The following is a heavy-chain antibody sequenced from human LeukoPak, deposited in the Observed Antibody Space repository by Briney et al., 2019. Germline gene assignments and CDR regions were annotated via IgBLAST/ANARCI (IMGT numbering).Heavy chain of an antibody. D-gene: IGHD2-2*01. J-gene: IGHJ3*02. Sequence: ASVKVSCKASGGTFSSYTISWVRQAPGQGLEWMGRIIPILGIANYAQQFQGRVTITADKSTSTAYMELISLRAEDTAVYYCARGYCSSTSCYRDAFDIWGQGTMVTVSS. CDR2: IIPILGIA. V-gene: IGHV1-69*02. CDR1: GGTFSSYT. CDR3: ARGYCSSTSCYRDAFDI.